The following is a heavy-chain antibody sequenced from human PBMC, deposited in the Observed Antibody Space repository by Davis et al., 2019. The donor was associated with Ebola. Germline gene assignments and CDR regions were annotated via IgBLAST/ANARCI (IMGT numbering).Heavy chain of an antibody. CDR1: RVTLTSEW. J-gene: IGHJ4*02. V-gene: IGHV3-7*01. CDR3: ATLLGTSTTFDN. Sequence: PGGSLRLSCTDPRVTLTSEWMSWVRQAPGKGLEWVASIKQQGSLVYYLESVKGRFTVSRDNAKNSLFLQMDSLRAEDTAVYYCATLLGTSTTFDNWGQGTLVTVSS. D-gene: IGHD4-11*01. CDR2: IKQQGSLV.